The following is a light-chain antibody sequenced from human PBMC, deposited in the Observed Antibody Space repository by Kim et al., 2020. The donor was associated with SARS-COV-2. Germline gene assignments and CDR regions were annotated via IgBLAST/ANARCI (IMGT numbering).Light chain of an antibody. CDR1: QGITTS. V-gene: IGKV1-16*02. J-gene: IGKJ4*01. CDR2: AAS. CDR3: QQYYNYPLT. Sequence: ACVGDRVTMTCRASQGITTSLAWFQQRPGKAPKSLIYAASNLQSGVPSKFSGSGSGTEFTLTINTLQPEDFATYYCQQYYNYPLTYGGGTKVDIK.